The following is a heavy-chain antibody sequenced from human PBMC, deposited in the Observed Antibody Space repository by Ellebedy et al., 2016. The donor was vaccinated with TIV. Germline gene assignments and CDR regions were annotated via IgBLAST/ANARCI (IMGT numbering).Heavy chain of an antibody. CDR2: IVVGSGNT. V-gene: IGHV1-58*02. J-gene: IGHJ4*02. Sequence: AASVKVSCKASGFTFTSSAMQWVRQARGQRLEWIGWIVVGSGNTNYAQKFQERVTITRDMSTSTAYMELSSLRSEDTAVYYCAAGRYYGYSYGYEVPPAPPAVDYWGQGTLVTVSS. CDR3: AAGRYYGYSYGYEVPPAPPAVDY. D-gene: IGHD5-18*01. CDR1: GFTFTSSA.